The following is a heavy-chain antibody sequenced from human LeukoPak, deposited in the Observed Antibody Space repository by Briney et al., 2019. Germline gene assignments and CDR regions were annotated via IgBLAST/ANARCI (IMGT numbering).Heavy chain of an antibody. CDR2: ITADGAGA. CDR1: GFTFSSYA. Sequence: GGSLRLSCTASGFTFSSYAMTWVRQAPGKGLEWVSGITADGAGAYYADSVKGRFTISRDNSRKTVLLQVNSLRVEDAATYYCARGWTTFHHWGQGALVTVSS. V-gene: IGHV3-23*01. D-gene: IGHD1-1*01. CDR3: ARGWTTFHH. J-gene: IGHJ4*02.